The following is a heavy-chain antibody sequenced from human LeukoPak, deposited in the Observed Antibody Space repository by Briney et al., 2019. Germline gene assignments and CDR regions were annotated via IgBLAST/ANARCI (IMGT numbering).Heavy chain of an antibody. D-gene: IGHD3-10*01. J-gene: IGHJ6*02. CDR3: ARVHSYGSGSYYSEYYYYYGMDV. Sequence: ASVKVSCKASGYTSTGYYMHWVRQAPGQGLEWMGWINPNSGGTNYAQKFQGRVTMTRDTSISTAYMELSRLRSDDTAVYYCARVHSYGSGSYYSEYYYYYGMDVWGQGTTVTVSS. V-gene: IGHV1-2*02. CDR2: INPNSGGT. CDR1: GYTSTGYY.